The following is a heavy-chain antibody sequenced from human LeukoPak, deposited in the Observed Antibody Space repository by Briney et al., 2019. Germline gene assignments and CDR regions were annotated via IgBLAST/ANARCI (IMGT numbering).Heavy chain of an antibody. CDR1: GFTFSSYS. Sequence: GGSLRLSCAASGFTFSSYSMNWVRQAPGKGLEWVSSISSSSSYIYYADSVKGRLTISRDNAKNSLYLQMNSLRAEDTAVYYCARDLSYDYVWGSYRNHFDYWGQGTLVTVSS. D-gene: IGHD3-16*02. J-gene: IGHJ4*02. CDR3: ARDLSYDYVWGSYRNHFDY. CDR2: ISSSSSYI. V-gene: IGHV3-21*01.